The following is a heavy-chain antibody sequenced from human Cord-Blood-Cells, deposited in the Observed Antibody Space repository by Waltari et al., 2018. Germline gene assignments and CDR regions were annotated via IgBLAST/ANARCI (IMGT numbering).Heavy chain of an antibody. V-gene: IGHV1-2*02. Sequence: QVQLVQSGAEVKKPGAPVKVSCKASGYTLPGSYMHWVRQAPGQGLEWMGWINPNSGGTNYAQKFQGRVTMTRDTSISTAYMELSRLRSDDTAVYYCARGVVSGSYWFDPWGQGTLVTVSS. J-gene: IGHJ5*02. D-gene: IGHD1-26*01. CDR2: INPNSGGT. CDR3: ARGVVSGSYWFDP. CDR1: GYTLPGSY.